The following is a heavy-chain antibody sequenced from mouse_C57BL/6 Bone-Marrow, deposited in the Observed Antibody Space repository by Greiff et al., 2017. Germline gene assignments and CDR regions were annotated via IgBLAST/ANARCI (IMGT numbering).Heavy chain of an antibody. V-gene: IGHV1-82*01. Sequence: QVQLQQSGPELVKPGASVKISCKASGYAFSSSWMNWVKQRPGKGLEWIGRLYPGDGDTNYNGKFKGKATLTADKSSSTAYMQLSSLTSEDSAVYFCARSGGSVYFDYWGQGTTLTVSS. CDR1: GYAFSSSW. D-gene: IGHD1-1*01. J-gene: IGHJ2*01. CDR3: ARSGGSVYFDY. CDR2: LYPGDGDT.